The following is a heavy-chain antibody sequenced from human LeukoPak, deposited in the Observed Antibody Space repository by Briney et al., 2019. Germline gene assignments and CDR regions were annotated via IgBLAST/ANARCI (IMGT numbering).Heavy chain of an antibody. CDR2: INPNSGGT. CDR1: GYTFTGYY. V-gene: IGHV1-2*02. Sequence: ASVKVSCKASGYTFTGYYMHWVRQAPGQGLEWMGWINPNSGGTNYAQKFQGRVTMTRDTSISTVYMHLSSLSSDDTAVYYCARAYYESSAYRHAVYFDYWGQGTLVTVSS. D-gene: IGHD3-22*01. J-gene: IGHJ4*02. CDR3: ARAYYESSAYRHAVYFDY.